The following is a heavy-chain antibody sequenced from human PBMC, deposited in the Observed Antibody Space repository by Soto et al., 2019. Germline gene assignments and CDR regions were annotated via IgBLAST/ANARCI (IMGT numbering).Heavy chain of an antibody. V-gene: IGHV4-59*08. Sequence: SSETLSLTCTVSGGSISSYYWSWIRQPPGKGLEWIGYIYYSGSTNYNPSLKSRVTISVDTSKNQFSLKLSSVTAADTAVYYCARTDTAMASDYWGQGTLVTVSS. D-gene: IGHD5-18*01. J-gene: IGHJ4*02. CDR2: IYYSGST. CDR3: ARTDTAMASDY. CDR1: GGSISSYY.